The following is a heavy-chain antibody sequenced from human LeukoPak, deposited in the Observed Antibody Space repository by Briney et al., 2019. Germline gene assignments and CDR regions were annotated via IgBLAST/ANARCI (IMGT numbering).Heavy chain of an antibody. Sequence: GGSLRLSCGASGFTYRNYGTHWVRQAPGKGLEWVAVIWHDGSNIFYADSVKGRFTISRDNSQNTLYLQMNSLSPEDTAVYYCARGRGSPVRLNEFDYWGQGTLVTVSS. J-gene: IGHJ4*02. CDR3: ARGRGSPVRLNEFDY. CDR2: IWHDGSNI. V-gene: IGHV3-33*01. CDR1: GFTYRNYG. D-gene: IGHD3-16*01.